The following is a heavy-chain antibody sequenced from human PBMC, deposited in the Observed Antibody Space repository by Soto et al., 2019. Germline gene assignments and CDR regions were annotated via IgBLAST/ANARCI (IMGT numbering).Heavy chain of an antibody. J-gene: IGHJ5*02. V-gene: IGHV4-59*01. CDR1: GGSISSYY. Sequence: VQLQESGPGLVKPSETLSLTCTVSGGSISSYYWSWIRQPPGKGLEWIGYIYYSGSTNYNPSLKSRVTISVDTSNNQFSLKLSSVTAADTAVYYCARALAPSIYGPVDWFDPWGQGTLVTVSS. D-gene: IGHD3-10*01. CDR3: ARALAPSIYGPVDWFDP. CDR2: IYYSGST.